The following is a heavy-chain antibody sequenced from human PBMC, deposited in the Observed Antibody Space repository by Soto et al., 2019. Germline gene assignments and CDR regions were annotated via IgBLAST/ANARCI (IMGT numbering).Heavy chain of an antibody. CDR2: IYPGDSDT. V-gene: IGHV5-51*01. Sequence: GESLKISCKGSGYSFTSYWIGWVRQMPGKGLEWMGIIYPGDSDTRYSPSFQGQVTISADKSISTAYLQWSSLKASDTAMYYCARRSIVATAIYGMDVWGQGXTVTVSS. CDR1: GYSFTSYW. CDR3: ARRSIVATAIYGMDV. J-gene: IGHJ6*02. D-gene: IGHD3-22*01.